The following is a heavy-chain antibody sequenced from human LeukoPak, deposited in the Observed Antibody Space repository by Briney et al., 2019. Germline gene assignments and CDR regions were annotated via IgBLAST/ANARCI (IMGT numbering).Heavy chain of an antibody. CDR3: ARRGSVVIPFFDN. J-gene: IGHJ4*02. D-gene: IGHD3-16*01. CDR1: GGSFSGYY. V-gene: IGHV4-34*01. Sequence: PSETLSLTCAVYGGSFSGYYWSWIRQPPGKGLEWIGEINHSGSTNYNPSLKSRVTISVDTSKNQFSLKLSSVTAADTAVYYCARRGSVVIPFFDNWGQGALVTVSS. CDR2: INHSGST.